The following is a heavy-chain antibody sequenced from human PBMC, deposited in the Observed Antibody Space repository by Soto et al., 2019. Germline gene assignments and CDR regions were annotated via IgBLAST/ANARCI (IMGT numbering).Heavy chain of an antibody. V-gene: IGHV1-69*18. CDR1: GGNFSSYA. D-gene: IGHD1-26*01. CDR3: ATDRRKSGSYYYYYGMDV. J-gene: IGHJ6*02. Sequence: QVQLVQSGAEVKKPGSSVKVSCKASGGNFSSYAISWVRQAPGQGLEWMGRIIPIFGTANYAQKFQGRVTITADESTSTAYMELSSLRSEDTAVYYCATDRRKSGSYYYYYGMDVWGQGTTVTVSS. CDR2: IIPIFGTA.